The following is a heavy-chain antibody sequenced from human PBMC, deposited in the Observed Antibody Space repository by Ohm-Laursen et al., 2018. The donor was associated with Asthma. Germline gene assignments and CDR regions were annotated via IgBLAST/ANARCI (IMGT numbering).Heavy chain of an antibody. Sequence: QTLSLTCAVYGGSFTDYSWNWIRQSPGKGLEWIGEINHSGGTNYHPSLQSRVTISLDTSKNQFSLKLRSVTAADTSVYYCARAQKGRNYAVEFYGMDVWGQGTTVTVSS. CDR1: GGSFTDYS. J-gene: IGHJ6*02. CDR3: ARAQKGRNYAVEFYGMDV. V-gene: IGHV4-34*01. D-gene: IGHD2-2*01. CDR2: INHSGGT.